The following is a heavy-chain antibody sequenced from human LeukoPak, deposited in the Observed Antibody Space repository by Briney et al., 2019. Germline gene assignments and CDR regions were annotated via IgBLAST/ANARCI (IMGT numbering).Heavy chain of an antibody. J-gene: IGHJ3*02. D-gene: IGHD3-22*01. Sequence: SETLSLTCTVSGGSISSYYWSWIRLPPGKGLEWIGYIYYSGSTNYNPSLKSRVTISVDTSKNQFSLKLSSVTAADTAVYYCARAHYYDSSGYYPSAFDIWGQGTMVTVSS. V-gene: IGHV4-59*01. CDR3: ARAHYYDSSGYYPSAFDI. CDR1: GGSISSYY. CDR2: IYYSGST.